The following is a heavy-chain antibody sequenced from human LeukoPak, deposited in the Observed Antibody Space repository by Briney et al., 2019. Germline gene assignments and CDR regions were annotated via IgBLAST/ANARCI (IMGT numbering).Heavy chain of an antibody. CDR3: ARGIAVAALDY. D-gene: IGHD6-19*01. CDR2: IYTSGST. J-gene: IGHJ4*02. Sequence: SETLSLTCTVSGGSISSSSYYWGWIRQPPGKGLEWIGRIYTSGSTNYNPSLKSRVTISVDTSKNQFSLKLSSVTAADTAVYYCARGIAVAALDYWGQGTLVTVSS. CDR1: GGSISSSSYY. V-gene: IGHV4-39*07.